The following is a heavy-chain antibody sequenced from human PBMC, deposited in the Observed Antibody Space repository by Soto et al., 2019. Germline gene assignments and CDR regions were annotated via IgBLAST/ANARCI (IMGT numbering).Heavy chain of an antibody. J-gene: IGHJ4*02. CDR2: INSDGSST. CDR1: GFTFSSYW. Sequence: GGSLRLSCAASGFTFSSYWMHWVRQAPGKGLVWVSRINSDGSSTSYADSVKGRFTISRDNAKNTLYLQMNSLRPEDTAVYYCASPPLTPFDYGGKGTLVTSPQ. V-gene: IGHV3-74*01. D-gene: IGHD3-16*01. CDR3: ASPPLTPFDY.